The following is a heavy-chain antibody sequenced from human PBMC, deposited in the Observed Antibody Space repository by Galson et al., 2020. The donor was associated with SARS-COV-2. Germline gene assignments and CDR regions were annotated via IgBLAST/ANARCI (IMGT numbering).Heavy chain of an antibody. J-gene: IGHJ6*03. CDR3: ARALIAAAVLLDYYMDV. CDR1: GFTFSSYG. D-gene: IGHD6-13*01. Sequence: GGSLRLSCAASGFTFSSYGMHWVRQAPGKGLEWVAVIWYDGSNKYYADSVKGRFTISRDNSKNTLYLQMNSLRAEDTAVYYCARALIAAAVLLDYYMDVWGKGTTVTVSS. V-gene: IGHV3-33*01. CDR2: IWYDGSNK.